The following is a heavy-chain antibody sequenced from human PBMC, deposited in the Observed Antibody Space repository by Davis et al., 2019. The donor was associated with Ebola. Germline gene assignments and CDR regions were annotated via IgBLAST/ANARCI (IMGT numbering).Heavy chain of an antibody. D-gene: IGHD1-26*01. CDR3: ARVGKWELFIDY. CDR2: IYSGGST. J-gene: IGHJ4*02. V-gene: IGHV3-66*01. CDR1: GFTVRSNY. Sequence: LSLTCAASGFTVRSNYMSCVRQAPRKGLEWVSVIYSGGSTYYADSVKGRFTISRDNSKNTLYLQMNSLRAEDTAVYYCARVGKWELFIDYWGQGTLVTVSS.